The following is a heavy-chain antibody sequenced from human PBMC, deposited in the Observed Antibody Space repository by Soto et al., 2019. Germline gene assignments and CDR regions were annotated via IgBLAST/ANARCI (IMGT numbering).Heavy chain of an antibody. CDR1: GYTFTSYG. Sequence: QVQLVQSGAEVKKPGASVKVSCKASGYTFTSYGIIWVRQAPGQGLEWMGWISAYNDNTNYAQKLQGRVTMTTNRSPSTAIMKLRSLRSDNTSVYYCAKVLQGYSYFDWLYVPRSHAFDIRGKGTMVTVSS. J-gene: IGHJ3*02. CDR2: ISAYNDNT. CDR3: AKVLQGYSYFDWLYVPRSHAFDI. V-gene: IGHV1-18*01. D-gene: IGHD3-9*01.